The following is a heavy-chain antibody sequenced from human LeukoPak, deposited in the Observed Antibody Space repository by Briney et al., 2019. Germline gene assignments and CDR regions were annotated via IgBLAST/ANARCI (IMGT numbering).Heavy chain of an antibody. Sequence: GGSLRLSCAASGFTFDDYAMHWVRQAPGKGLEWVSGISWNSGSIGYADSVKGRFTISRDNTKNTLYLQMNSLRAEDTAVYYCAREYRAHAFDIWGQGTMVTVSS. CDR3: AREYRAHAFDI. J-gene: IGHJ3*02. CDR1: GFTFDDYA. CDR2: ISWNSGSI. D-gene: IGHD3-10*01. V-gene: IGHV3-9*01.